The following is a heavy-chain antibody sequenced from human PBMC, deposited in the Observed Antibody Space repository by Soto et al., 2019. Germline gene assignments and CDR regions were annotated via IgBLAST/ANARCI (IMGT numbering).Heavy chain of an antibody. Sequence: QVQLQESGPGLVKPSETLSLTCTVSGGSISSYYWSWIRQPPGKGLEWIGYIYYSGSTNYNPSLKSRVTISVDTSKNQCSRKLSSVTAADTAVYYCAVTSSSWLNWFDPWGQGTLVTVSS. V-gene: IGHV4-59*01. J-gene: IGHJ5*02. CDR1: GGSISSYY. CDR3: AVTSSSWLNWFDP. CDR2: IYYSGST. D-gene: IGHD6-13*01.